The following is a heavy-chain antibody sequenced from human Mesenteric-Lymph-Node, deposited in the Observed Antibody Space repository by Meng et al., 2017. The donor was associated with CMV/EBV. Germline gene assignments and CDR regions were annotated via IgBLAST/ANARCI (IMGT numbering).Heavy chain of an antibody. CDR1: GGSISSYY. CDR2: IYYSGST. CDR3: ARDIDSSGYGYYGMDV. J-gene: IGHJ6*02. Sequence: GSLRLSCTVSGGSISSYYWSWIRQPPGKGLEWIGYIYYSGSTDYNPSLKSRVTMSVDTSKNQFSLNLTSVTAADTAVYYCARDIDSSGYGYYGMDVWGQGTTVTVSS. V-gene: IGHV4-59*01. D-gene: IGHD3-22*01.